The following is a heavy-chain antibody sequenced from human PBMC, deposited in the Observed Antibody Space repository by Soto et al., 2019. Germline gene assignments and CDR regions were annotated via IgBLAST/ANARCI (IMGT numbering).Heavy chain of an antibody. CDR1: GFTFSSYW. Sequence: GGSLRLSCAASGFTFSSYWMSWVRQAPGKGLEWVANIKQDGSEKYYVDSVKGRFTISRDNAKNSLYLQMNSLRAEDTAVYYCARDRNVGWFGELSHDAFDIWGQGTLVTVSS. CDR3: ARDRNVGWFGELSHDAFDI. V-gene: IGHV3-7*05. J-gene: IGHJ3*02. CDR2: IKQDGSEK. D-gene: IGHD3-10*01.